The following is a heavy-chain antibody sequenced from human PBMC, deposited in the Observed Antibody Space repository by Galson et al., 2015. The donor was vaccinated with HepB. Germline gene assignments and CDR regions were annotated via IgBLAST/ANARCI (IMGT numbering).Heavy chain of an antibody. CDR2: INPNSGGT. V-gene: IGHV1-2*05. CDR3: ARTHLEDYYYGTDV. Sequence: TGYYIHWVRQAPGQGLEWMGRINPNSGGTNYAQKFQGRVTMTRDTSINTAYMELSRLRSDDTVVYYCARTHLEDYYYGTDVWGQGTTVTVSS. CDR1: TGYY. J-gene: IGHJ6*02.